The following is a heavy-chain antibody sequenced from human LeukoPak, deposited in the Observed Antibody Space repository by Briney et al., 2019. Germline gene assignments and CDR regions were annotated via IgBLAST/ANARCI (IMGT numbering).Heavy chain of an antibody. D-gene: IGHD2-2*01. CDR1: GGTFSSYA. V-gene: IGHV1-69*13. J-gene: IGHJ5*02. Sequence: ASVKVSCEASGGTFSSYAISWVRQAPGQGLEWMGGIIPIFGTANYAQKFQGRVTITADESTSTAYMELSSLRSEDTAVYYCARPRGYCSSTSCPLDPWGQGTLVTVSS. CDR2: IIPIFGTA. CDR3: ARPRGYCSSTSCPLDP.